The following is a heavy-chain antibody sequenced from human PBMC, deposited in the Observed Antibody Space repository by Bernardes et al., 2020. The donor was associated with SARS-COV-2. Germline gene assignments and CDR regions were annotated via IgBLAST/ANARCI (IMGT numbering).Heavy chain of an antibody. Sequence: GGSLRLSCAASGFIFSNYAMNWVRQAPGKGLEWVSYISASGNNIYYADSVKGRFTISRDTAKNSLFLQMDSLRDEDTAVYYCARVYSGAYRTDYWGQGTLVTVSS. CDR1: GFIFSNYA. D-gene: IGHD1-26*01. CDR3: ARVYSGAYRTDY. V-gene: IGHV3-48*02. CDR2: ISASGNNI. J-gene: IGHJ4*02.